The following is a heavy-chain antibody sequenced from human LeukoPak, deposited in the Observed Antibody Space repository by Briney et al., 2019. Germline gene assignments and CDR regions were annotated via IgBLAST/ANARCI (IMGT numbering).Heavy chain of an antibody. Sequence: SETLSLTCTVSGGSISSSSYYWGWIRQPPGKGLEWIGSIYYSGSTYYNPSLKSRVTISVDTSKNQFSLKLSSVTAADTAVYYCARLTLGYNYYDSSGYSDYWGQGTLVTVSS. J-gene: IGHJ4*02. D-gene: IGHD3-22*01. CDR2: IYYSGST. CDR3: ARLTLGYNYYDSSGYSDY. CDR1: GGSISSSSYY. V-gene: IGHV4-39*07.